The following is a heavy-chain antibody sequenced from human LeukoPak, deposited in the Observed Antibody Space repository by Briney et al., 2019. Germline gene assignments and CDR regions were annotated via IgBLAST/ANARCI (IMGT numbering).Heavy chain of an antibody. J-gene: IGHJ4*02. CDR1: GFIFRNYA. V-gene: IGHV3-30*09. D-gene: IGHD2-21*02. Sequence: PGGSLRLSCAASGFIFRNYAMHWVRQAPSKGLEWVTVISYDGSNKYYPDSVKGRFAVSRDNSKNTLYLQMNSLRTEDTAVYYCAREYCGGDCYSGVDYWGQGTLVTASS. CDR3: AREYCGGDCYSGVDY. CDR2: ISYDGSNK.